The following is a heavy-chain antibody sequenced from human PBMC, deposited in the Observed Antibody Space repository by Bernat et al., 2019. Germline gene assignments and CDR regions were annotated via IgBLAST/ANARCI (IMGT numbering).Heavy chain of an antibody. CDR2: IWYDGSNK. CDR3: ARDLCSGGSCYSWAGWFDP. J-gene: IGHJ5*02. D-gene: IGHD2-15*01. CDR1: GFTFSSYG. V-gene: IGHV3-33*01. Sequence: QVQLVESGGGVVQPGRSLRLSCAASGFTFSSYGMHWVRQAPGKGLEWVAVIWYDGSNKYYADSVKGRFTISRDNSKTTLYLQMSSLRAEDTAVYYCARDLCSGGSCYSWAGWFDPWGQGTLVTVSS.